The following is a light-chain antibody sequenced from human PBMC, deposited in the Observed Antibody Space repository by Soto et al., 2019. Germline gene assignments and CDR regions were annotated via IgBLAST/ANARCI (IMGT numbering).Light chain of an antibody. CDR1: QSISSY. J-gene: IGKJ3*01. Sequence: DIQMTQSPSSLSASVGDRVSITCRASQSISSYLNWYQQKPGKAPKLLIYAASSLQSGVPSRFSGRGSGTDFTLTISSFQPEDFATYYCQQSYSTPFTLGPGTKVDIK. CDR2: AAS. CDR3: QQSYSTPFT. V-gene: IGKV1-39*01.